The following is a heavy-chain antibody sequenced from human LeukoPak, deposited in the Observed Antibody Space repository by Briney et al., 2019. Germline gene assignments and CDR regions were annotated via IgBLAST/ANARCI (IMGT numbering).Heavy chain of an antibody. V-gene: IGHV1-69*05. CDR3: AGYCSGGSCSF. J-gene: IGHJ4*02. CDR2: IIPIFHRT. D-gene: IGHD2-15*01. CDR1: GGTIINYA. Sequence: ASVRVSCKASGGTIINYAINWVRQAPGQGLEWMGRIIPIFHRTNYAQKFQGRVTITTDVSTSTAYMELSSLRSEDTAVYYCAGYCSGGSCSFWGQGTLVTVSS.